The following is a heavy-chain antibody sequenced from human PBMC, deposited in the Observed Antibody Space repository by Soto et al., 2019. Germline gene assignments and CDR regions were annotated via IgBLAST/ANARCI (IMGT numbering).Heavy chain of an antibody. CDR1: GFTFSGSA. D-gene: IGHD4-17*01. J-gene: IGHJ6*03. CDR2: IRSKANSYAT. V-gene: IGHV3-73*01. Sequence: GGSLRLSCAASGFTFSGSAMHWVRQASGKGLEWVDRIRSKANSYATAYAASVKGRFTISRDDSKNTAYLQMNSLKTEDTAVYYCTRHYDYGDSSFYYYYMDVWGKGTTVTVSS. CDR3: TRHYDYGDSSFYYYYMDV.